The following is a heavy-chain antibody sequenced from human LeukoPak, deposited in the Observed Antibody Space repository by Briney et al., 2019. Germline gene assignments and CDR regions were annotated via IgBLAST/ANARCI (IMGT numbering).Heavy chain of an antibody. Sequence: GGSLRLSCVASGFTFSNYGMHWVRQAPGKGLEWVAVIWYDGSKKDYAESVKGRLTVSRDNSKNTVYLHMNSLRVEDTAVYYCARDWEKGVAATNWFDPWGQGTLVTVSS. CDR2: IWYDGSKK. CDR1: GFTFSNYG. J-gene: IGHJ5*02. CDR3: ARDWEKGVAATNWFDP. D-gene: IGHD6-25*01. V-gene: IGHV3-33*01.